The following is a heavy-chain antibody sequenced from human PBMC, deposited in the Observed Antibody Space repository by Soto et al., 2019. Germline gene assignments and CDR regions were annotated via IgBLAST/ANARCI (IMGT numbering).Heavy chain of an antibody. D-gene: IGHD3-3*01. Sequence: EVQLVESGGGLVRPGRSLRLSCAASGFIFDNYAIHWVRQAPGRGLEWVSGISWNSANIDYADSVKGRFTISRDNAKNSLYLQMNSLRAEDTALDYCARSGYYGADYCDYWGQGTLVTVSS. CDR2: ISWNSANI. CDR3: ARSGYYGADYCDY. J-gene: IGHJ4*02. CDR1: GFIFDNYA. V-gene: IGHV3-9*01.